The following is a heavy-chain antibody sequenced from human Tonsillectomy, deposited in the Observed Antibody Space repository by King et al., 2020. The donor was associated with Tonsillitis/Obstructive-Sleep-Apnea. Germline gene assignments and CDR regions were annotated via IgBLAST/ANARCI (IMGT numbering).Heavy chain of an antibody. D-gene: IGHD2-2*01. CDR1: VYTFTNSA. V-gene: IGHV1-3*01. Sequence: QLVQSGAEVKKPGASVKVSCKASVYTFTNSAMHWVRQAPGQRLEGMGWINAGNGNTKYSQNFLGRGTITRETTARTAYMELSRLRSEDTAVDYCGRGGLGVVPTDLLGYMDVWGKGTTVTVSS. CDR3: GRGGLGVVPTDLLGYMDV. CDR2: INAGNGNT. J-gene: IGHJ6*03.